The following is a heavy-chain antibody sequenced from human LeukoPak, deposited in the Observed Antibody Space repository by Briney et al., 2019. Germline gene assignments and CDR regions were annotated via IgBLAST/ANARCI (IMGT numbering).Heavy chain of an antibody. D-gene: IGHD2-2*01. V-gene: IGHV3-30*02. Sequence: GGSLRLSCAASGFTFSSYGMHWVRQAPGKGLEWVAFIRYDGSNKYYADSVKGRFTTSRDNSKNTLYLQMNSLRAEDTAVYYCAKGVVPAAPYYFDYWGQGTLVTVSS. CDR2: IRYDGSNK. J-gene: IGHJ4*02. CDR3: AKGVVPAAPYYFDY. CDR1: GFTFSSYG.